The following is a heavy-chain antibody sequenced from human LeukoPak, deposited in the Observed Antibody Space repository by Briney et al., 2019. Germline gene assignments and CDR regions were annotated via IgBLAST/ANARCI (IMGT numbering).Heavy chain of an antibody. CDR3: SSLEVSSSWRY. CDR2: IYYTGST. J-gene: IGHJ4*02. V-gene: IGHV4-39*07. CDR1: GDSISSSSYF. D-gene: IGHD6-13*01. Sequence: SETLSLTCTVSGDSISSSSYFWGWIRQPPGKGLEWIGSIYYTGSTDYTPSLKSRATISADTSKNQFSLKLTSVTAADTAVCYCSSLEVSSSWRYWGQGTLVTVSS.